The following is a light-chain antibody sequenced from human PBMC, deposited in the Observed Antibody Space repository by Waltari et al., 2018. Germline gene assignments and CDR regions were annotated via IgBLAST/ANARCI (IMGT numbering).Light chain of an antibody. CDR1: SSNIGNNV. J-gene: IGLJ2*01. CDR2: RNG. Sequence: QSVLTQPPSESGTPGQRVTISCSGSSSNIGNNVVNWYQQVPGTTPKLLIYRNGTRPSGVPDRISGSKSGTSASLAISGLQSEDEAHYYCAAWDDSLNGRWVFGGGTKLTVL. CDR3: AAWDDSLNGRWV. V-gene: IGLV1-44*01.